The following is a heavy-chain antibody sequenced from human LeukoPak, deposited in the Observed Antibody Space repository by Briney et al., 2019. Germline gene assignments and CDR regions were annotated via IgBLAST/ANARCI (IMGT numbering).Heavy chain of an antibody. CDR3: ASGGDSSSWYYNWFDP. V-gene: IGHV4-39*01. D-gene: IGHD6-13*01. CDR1: GGSISSSSYY. J-gene: IGHJ5*02. CDR2: IYYSGST. Sequence: PSETLSLTCTVSGGSISSSSYYWGWIRQPPGKGLEWIGRIYYSGSTYYNPSRKSRVTISVDTSKNQFSLKLSSVTAADTAVYYCASGGDSSSWYYNWFDPWGQGTLVTVSS.